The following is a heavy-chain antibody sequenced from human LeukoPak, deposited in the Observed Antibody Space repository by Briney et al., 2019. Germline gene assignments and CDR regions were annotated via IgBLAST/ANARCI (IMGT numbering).Heavy chain of an antibody. CDR1: GGTFSSYA. CDR3: ARAEIAAAGIKSFDY. J-gene: IGHJ4*02. D-gene: IGHD6-13*01. Sequence: GSSVKVSCKASGGTFSSYAISWVRQAPGQGLEWMGGIIPIFGTANYAQKFQGRVTITTDESTSTAYMELSSLRSEGTAVYYCARAEIAAAGIKSFDYWGQGTLVTVSS. CDR2: IIPIFGTA. V-gene: IGHV1-69*05.